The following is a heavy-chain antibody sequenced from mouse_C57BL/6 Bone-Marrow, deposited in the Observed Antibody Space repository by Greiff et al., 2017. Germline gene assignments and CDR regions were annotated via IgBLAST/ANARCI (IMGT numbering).Heavy chain of an antibody. V-gene: IGHV1-54*01. Sequence: QVQLQQSGAELVRPGTSVKVSCKASGYAFTHYLIEWVKQRPGQGLEWIGVINPGSGGTNYNEKFKGKATLTADKSSSTAYMQRSSLTSEDSAVYFCARWGYGSSYWYFDVWGTGTTVTVSS. CDR3: ARWGYGSSYWYFDV. D-gene: IGHD1-1*01. J-gene: IGHJ1*03. CDR2: INPGSGGT. CDR1: GYAFTHYL.